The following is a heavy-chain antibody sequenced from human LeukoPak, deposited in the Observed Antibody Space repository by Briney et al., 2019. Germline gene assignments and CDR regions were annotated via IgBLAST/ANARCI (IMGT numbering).Heavy chain of an antibody. J-gene: IGHJ4*02. V-gene: IGHV4-61*08. D-gene: IGHD3-10*01. Sequence: SQTLSLTCTVSGGSISSGGYYWSWIRQPPGKGLEWIGYIYYSGSTNYNPSLKSRVTISVDTSKNQFSLKLSSVTAADTAVYYCARYYYGLTANDYWGQGTLVTVSS. CDR3: ARYYYGLTANDY. CDR1: GGSISSGGYY. CDR2: IYYSGST.